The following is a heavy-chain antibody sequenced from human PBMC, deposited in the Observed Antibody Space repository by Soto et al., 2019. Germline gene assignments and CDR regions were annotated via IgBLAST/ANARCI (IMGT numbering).Heavy chain of an antibody. Sequence: QVQLVESGGGVVQPGRSLRLSCAASGFTFSSYGMHWVRQAPGKGLEWVAVISYDGSNKYYADSVKGRFTISRDNSKKTLYLLMNSRRAEDTAVYYCAKDLRLPKYCRSGSCIAWGFVYWFQCTLVTVSS. CDR1: GFTFSSYG. V-gene: IGHV3-30*18. CDR3: AKDLRLPKYCRSGSCIAWGFVY. D-gene: IGHD2-15*01. CDR2: ISYDGSNK. J-gene: IGHJ4*02.